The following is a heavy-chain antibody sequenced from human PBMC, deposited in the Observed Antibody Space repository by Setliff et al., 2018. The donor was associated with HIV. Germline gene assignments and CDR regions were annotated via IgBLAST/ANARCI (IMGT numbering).Heavy chain of an antibody. CDR2: IYHSGST. Sequence: SETLSLTCTVSGGSITSGSDYWSWIRQPPGKGLEWIGSIYHSGSTYYNPSLKSRVTISVDTSKNQFSLKLSSVTAADTAVYYCARADDYYDSSGYYRYYYYGMDVWGQGTTVTVSS. J-gene: IGHJ6*02. CDR1: GGSITSGSDY. V-gene: IGHV4-39*07. D-gene: IGHD3-22*01. CDR3: ARADDYYDSSGYYRYYYYGMDV.